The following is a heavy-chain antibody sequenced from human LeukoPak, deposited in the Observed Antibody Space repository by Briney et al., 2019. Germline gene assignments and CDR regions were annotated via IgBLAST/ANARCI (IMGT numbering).Heavy chain of an antibody. CDR1: GYTFTIYS. CDR2: ISANNGDT. V-gene: IGHV1-18*01. J-gene: IGHJ4*02. Sequence: ASVKVSCKASGYTFTIYSITWMRQAPGQGLEWMGWISANNGDTDYPQKFQGRVTMTTDTYTTTAYMELRSLRSDDTATYYCARESHITREDYWGQGTLVTVSS. CDR3: ARESHITREDY. D-gene: IGHD1-14*01.